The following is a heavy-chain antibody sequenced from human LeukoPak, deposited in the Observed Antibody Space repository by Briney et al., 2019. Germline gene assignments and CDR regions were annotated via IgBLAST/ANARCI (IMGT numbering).Heavy chain of an antibody. CDR3: AKSDFLTGYYKGGPGFDY. V-gene: IGHV3-23*01. CDR1: GFTFSSYA. CDR2: ISSSGGST. Sequence: GGSLRLSCAASGFTFSSYAMSWVRQAPGKGLEWVSAISSSGGSTHYADSVKGRFTISRDNSKDTLYLQINSLRAEDTAVYYCAKSDFLTGYYKGGPGFDYWGQGTLVTVSS. D-gene: IGHD3-9*01. J-gene: IGHJ4*02.